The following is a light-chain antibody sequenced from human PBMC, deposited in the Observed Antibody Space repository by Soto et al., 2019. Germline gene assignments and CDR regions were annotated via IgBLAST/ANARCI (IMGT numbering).Light chain of an antibody. CDR3: AAWDDSLSGVV. V-gene: IGLV1-47*01. J-gene: IGLJ2*01. CDR2: RNN. CDR1: SSNIGSNY. Sequence: QSVLTQPPSASGTPGQRVTISCSGSSSNIGSNYVYWYQQLPGTAPQLLIYRNNQRPSGVPARFSGSKSGTSASLAISGLRYEDEADYYCAAWDDSLSGVVFGGGTQLTVL.